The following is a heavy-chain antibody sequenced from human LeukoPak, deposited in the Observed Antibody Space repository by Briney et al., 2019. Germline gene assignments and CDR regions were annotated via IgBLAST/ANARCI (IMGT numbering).Heavy chain of an antibody. J-gene: IGHJ4*02. CDR3: ARQYSGYDWMLSPIDY. Sequence: SETLSLTCTVSGGSISSSSYYWGWIRQPPGKGLEWIGSIYYSGSTYYNPSLKSRVTISVDTSKNQFSLKLSSVTAADTAVYYCARQYSGYDWMLSPIDYWGQGTLVTVSS. CDR1: GGSISSSSYY. CDR2: IYYSGST. V-gene: IGHV4-39*01. D-gene: IGHD5-12*01.